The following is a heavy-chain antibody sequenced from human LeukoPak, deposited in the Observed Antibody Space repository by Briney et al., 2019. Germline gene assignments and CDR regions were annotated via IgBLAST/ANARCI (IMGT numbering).Heavy chain of an antibody. V-gene: IGHV3-23*01. J-gene: IGHJ6*03. Sequence: GGSLRLSCAASGFTFSSYGMSWVRQAPGKGLEWVSAISGSGGSTYYADSVKGRFTISRDNSKNTLYLQMNSLRAEDTAVYYCAKDRKVRAVYYYYMDVWGKGTTVTISS. CDR2: ISGSGGST. CDR3: AKDRKVRAVYYYYMDV. CDR1: GFTFSSYG. D-gene: IGHD3-10*01.